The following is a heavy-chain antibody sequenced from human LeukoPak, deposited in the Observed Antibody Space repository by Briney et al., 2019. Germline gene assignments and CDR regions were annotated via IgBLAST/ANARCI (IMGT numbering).Heavy chain of an antibody. V-gene: IGHV4-39*07. CDR3: ARGRQEISMIIVVMTAVSYYLDA. CDR1: GGSISSSSYY. Sequence: PSETLSLTCTVSGGSISSSSYYWGWIRQPPGKGLEWIGEINPGGSTYFNPTLKSRLTISRDTSKNQFSLRLRSVTAADTGIYYCARGRQEISMIIVVMTAVSYYLDAWGKGTTVTVS. D-gene: IGHD3-22*01. J-gene: IGHJ6*03. CDR2: INPGGST.